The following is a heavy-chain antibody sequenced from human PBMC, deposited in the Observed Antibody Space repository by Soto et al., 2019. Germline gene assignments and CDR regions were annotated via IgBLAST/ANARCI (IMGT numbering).Heavy chain of an antibody. CDR2: IYHSGST. V-gene: IGHV4-4*02. CDR1: GGSISSSNW. J-gene: IGHJ4*02. CDR3: GRGGGGGIYYDSSGYPRDY. D-gene: IGHD3-22*01. Sequence: QVQLQESGPGLVKPSGTLSLTCAVSGGSISSSNWWSWVRQPPGKGLEWIGEIYHSGSTNYNPSLKSPSTISIDKFQEPFAPKPGSVAPAGPGRVYCGRGGGGGIYYDSSGYPRDYWGQGTLVTVSS.